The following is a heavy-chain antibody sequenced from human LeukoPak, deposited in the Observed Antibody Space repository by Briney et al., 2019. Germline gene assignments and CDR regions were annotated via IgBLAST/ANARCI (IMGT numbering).Heavy chain of an antibody. D-gene: IGHD6-6*01. V-gene: IGHV3-20*01. CDR2: INLNGGST. CDR3: ARVSEAARNYYYYYMDV. CDR1: GFTFDDYG. Sequence: GGSLRLSCAASGFTFDDYGMSWVRQAPGKGLEWVSGINLNGGSTGYADSVKGRFTISRDNAKNSLYLQMNSLRAEDTALYHCARVSEAARNYYYYYMDVWRKGTTVTVSS. J-gene: IGHJ6*03.